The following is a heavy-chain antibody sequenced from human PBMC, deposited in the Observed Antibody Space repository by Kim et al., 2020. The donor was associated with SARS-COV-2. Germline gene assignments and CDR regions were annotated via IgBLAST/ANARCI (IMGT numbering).Heavy chain of an antibody. D-gene: IGHD3-22*01. J-gene: IGHJ2*01. V-gene: IGHV4-34*01. CDR2: INHSGKT. CDR3: ARVRDYSDTSRVHLGWYF. CDR1: GESFSGFY. Sequence: SETLSLTCAIYGESFSGFYWSWIRQPPGKGLEWIAEINHSGKTNYNPSLKSRVTMSVDTSKNQFSLKLNSVTAADTAVYYCARVRDYSDTSRVHLGWYF.